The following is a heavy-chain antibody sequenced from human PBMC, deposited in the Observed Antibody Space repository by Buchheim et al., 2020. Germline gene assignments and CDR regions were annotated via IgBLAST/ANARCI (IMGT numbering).Heavy chain of an antibody. Sequence: QVQLQQWGAGLLKPSETLSLTCAVYGGSFSGYYWSWIRQPPGKGLEWIGEINHSGSTNYNPSLKSRVTISVDTSQNQSSLKLSSVTAADTAVYYCARGALDYYDSSGYHLYDAFDIWGQGT. D-gene: IGHD3-22*01. CDR1: GGSFSGYY. J-gene: IGHJ3*02. V-gene: IGHV4-34*01. CDR3: ARGALDYYDSSGYHLYDAFDI. CDR2: INHSGST.